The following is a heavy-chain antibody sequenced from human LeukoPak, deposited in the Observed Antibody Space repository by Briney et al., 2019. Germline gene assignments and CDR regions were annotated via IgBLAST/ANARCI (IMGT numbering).Heavy chain of an antibody. CDR1: VYTFTSYY. CDR2: INPSGGST. J-gene: IGHJ4*02. Sequence: GASVKVSCKASVYTFTSYYMHWVRQAPGQGLEWMGVINPSGGSTSCAQKFQGRVTMTRDTSTSTVYMELSSLTSEDTAVYYCARYQSAGYPYVWGSYRSLSLFDHWGQGTLVTVSS. CDR3: ARYQSAGYPYVWGSYRSLSLFDH. V-gene: IGHV1-46*01. D-gene: IGHD3-16*02.